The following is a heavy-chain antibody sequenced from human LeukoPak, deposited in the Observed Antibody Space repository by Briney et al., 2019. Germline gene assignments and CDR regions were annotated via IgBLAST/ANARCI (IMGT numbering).Heavy chain of an antibody. CDR2: IYHSGST. CDR1: GYSISSGYY. Sequence: SETPSLTCTVSGYSISSGYYWGWIRQPPGKGLEWIGSIYHSGSTYYNPSLKSRVTISVDTSKNQFSLKLSSVTAADTAVYYCARDDSSGYYVDYWGQGTLVTVSS. CDR3: ARDDSSGYYVDY. V-gene: IGHV4-38-2*02. D-gene: IGHD3-22*01. J-gene: IGHJ4*02.